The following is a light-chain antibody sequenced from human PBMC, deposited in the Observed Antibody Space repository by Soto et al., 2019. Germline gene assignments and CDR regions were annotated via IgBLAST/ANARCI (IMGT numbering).Light chain of an antibody. CDR1: QGVSSY. V-gene: IGKV3D-11*01. Sequence: EGVLPQSPATLSFSPGERTTLSCRASQGVSSYLAWYQQKPGQAPRLLIYDASNRATGIPARFSGSGPGTDFTLTISSLEPEDFAVYYCQQRSNWHSITFGQGTRLEIK. CDR2: DAS. J-gene: IGKJ5*01. CDR3: QQRSNWHSIT.